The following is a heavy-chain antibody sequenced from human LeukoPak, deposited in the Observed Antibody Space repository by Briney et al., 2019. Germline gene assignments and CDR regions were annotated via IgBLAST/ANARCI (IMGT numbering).Heavy chain of an antibody. D-gene: IGHD3-10*01. CDR3: ARVATMVRVPLDALDI. CDR2: ISRSGSTR. Sequence: TGGSLRLSCALSGFTFSVCEITWVRQAPGKGVEWGSYISRSGSTRYYADSVKGGFTISRDNAKNSLYLQMNRVRAEDTAVYYCARVATMVRVPLDALDIWGQGTIVSVSS. V-gene: IGHV3-48*03. J-gene: IGHJ3*02. CDR1: GFTFSVCE.